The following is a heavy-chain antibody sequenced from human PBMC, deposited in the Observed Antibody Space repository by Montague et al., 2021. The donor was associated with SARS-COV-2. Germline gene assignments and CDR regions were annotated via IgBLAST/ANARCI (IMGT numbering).Heavy chain of an antibody. CDR2: INHSGST. D-gene: IGHD1-20*01. J-gene: IGHJ6*02. V-gene: IGHV4-34*01. CDR3: ARGRRRYNWGDETSYYYGMDV. CDR1: GGSLSGYY. Sequence: SDTLSLTRAVYGGSLSGYYWSWIRQPPGKGLEWIGEINHSGSTNXNPSLKSRVTISLDTSKNQFSLKLSSVTAADTAVYYCARGRRRYNWGDETSYYYGMDVWGQGTTVTVSS.